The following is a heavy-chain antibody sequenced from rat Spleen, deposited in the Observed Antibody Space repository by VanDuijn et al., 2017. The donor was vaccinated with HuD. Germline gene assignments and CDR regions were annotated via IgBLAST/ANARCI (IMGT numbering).Heavy chain of an antibody. Sequence: EVQLQESGPGLVKPSQSLSLTCSVTGYSITSNYWGWIRKFPGNKLEWMGYINSAGSTNYNPSLKSRISICIGTSKNQFFLQGNSVTHEYTATYYCVYSGCLRWYFDFWGPGTMVPVSS. CDR2: INSAGST. J-gene: IGHJ1*01. CDR1: GYSITSNY. D-gene: IGHD1-1*01. CDR3: VYSGCLRWYFDF. V-gene: IGHV3-3*01.